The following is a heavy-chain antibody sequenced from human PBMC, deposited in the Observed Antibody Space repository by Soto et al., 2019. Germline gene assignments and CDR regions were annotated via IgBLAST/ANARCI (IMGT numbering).Heavy chain of an antibody. CDR2: VNPSGGHT. V-gene: IGHV1-46*01. CDR1: GDTFTDYY. CDR3: ARGGNVVVVTAALDY. Sequence: QVQLMQSGAEVKKPGASVKVSCKASGDTFTDYYIHWVRQAPGQGLEWMGTVNPSGGHTTYAQHFLGRVTRTRDTSTSTAYMELTSLTSDDTAIYYCARGGNVVVVTAALDYWGQGTLVTVSS. D-gene: IGHD2-21*02. J-gene: IGHJ4*02.